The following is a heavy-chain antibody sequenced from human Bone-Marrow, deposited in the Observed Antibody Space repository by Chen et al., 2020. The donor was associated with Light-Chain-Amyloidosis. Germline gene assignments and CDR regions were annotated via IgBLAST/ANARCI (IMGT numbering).Heavy chain of an antibody. CDR2: IYPDDCDA. V-gene: IGHV5-51*01. CDR1: GYTFPNYW. CDR3: ARRRDGYNFDY. Sequence: EVQLEQSGPEVTKPGESLKISCKAPGYTFPNYWIGWVRQMPGKGLEWMGVIYPDDCDARYSPSFEGQVTISADKSITTAYLQWRSLKASDTAMYYCARRRDGYNFDYWGQGTLVTVSS. J-gene: IGHJ4*02. D-gene: IGHD5-12*01.